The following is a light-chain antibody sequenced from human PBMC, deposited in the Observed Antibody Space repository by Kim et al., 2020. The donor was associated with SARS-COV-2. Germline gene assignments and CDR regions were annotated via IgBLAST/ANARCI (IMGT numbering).Light chain of an antibody. CDR3: QHYGTSPYP. V-gene: IGKV3-20*01. Sequence: EIVLTQSPGTLSLSPGERATLSCRASQSVGTRSLYLAWYQQRSGQAPRLLIYGASSRATGIPDRFSGSGSGTDFTLTINRLEPEDFAVYYCQHYGTSPYPFGQGTKLEIK. CDR1: QSVGTRSLY. J-gene: IGKJ2*01. CDR2: GAS.